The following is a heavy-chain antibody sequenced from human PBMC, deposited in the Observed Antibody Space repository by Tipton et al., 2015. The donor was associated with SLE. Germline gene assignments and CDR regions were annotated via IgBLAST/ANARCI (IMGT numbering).Heavy chain of an antibody. J-gene: IGHJ4*02. CDR1: GGSISSYY. D-gene: IGHD7-27*01. CDR3: ASTNWAFDY. CDR2: INHSGST. Sequence: TLSLTCTVSGGSISSYYWSWIRQPPGKGLEWIGEINHSGSTNYNPSLKSRVTISVDTSKNQFSLKVNSVTAADTAVYYCASTNWAFDYWGQGTPVTVSS. V-gene: IGHV4-34*01.